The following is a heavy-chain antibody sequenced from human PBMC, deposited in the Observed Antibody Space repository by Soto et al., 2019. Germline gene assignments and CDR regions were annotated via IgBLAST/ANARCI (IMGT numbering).Heavy chain of an antibody. CDR3: ARWGHCSGGSCYYYGMDV. Sequence: ASVKVSCKASGGTFSSYAISWVRQAPGQGLEWMGGIIPIFGTANYAQKFQGRVTITADESTSTAYMELSSLRSEDTAVYYCARWGHCSGGSCYYYGMDVWGQGTTVTVSS. J-gene: IGHJ6*02. CDR1: GGTFSSYA. CDR2: IIPIFGTA. V-gene: IGHV1-69*13. D-gene: IGHD2-15*01.